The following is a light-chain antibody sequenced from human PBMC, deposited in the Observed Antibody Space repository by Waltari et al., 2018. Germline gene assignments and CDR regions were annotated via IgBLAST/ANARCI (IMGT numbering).Light chain of an antibody. CDR3: SSYADNNIVI. CDR1: SNDVGHFYY. V-gene: IGLV2-8*01. J-gene: IGLJ2*01. Sequence: QSALTQPPSASGSPGQSVTISCTGTSNDVGHFYYVSWFQQHPGQVPKLMLYEVTKRPSGVPGRFAGSKSGNAASLTVSGLQAEDEADYYCSSYADNNIVIFGGGTKLTVL. CDR2: EVT.